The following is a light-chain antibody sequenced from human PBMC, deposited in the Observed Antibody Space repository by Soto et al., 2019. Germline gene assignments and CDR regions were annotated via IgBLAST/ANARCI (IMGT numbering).Light chain of an antibody. Sequence: QSVLTQPPSASGTPGQRVTISCSRSSSNIGSNTVNWYQQFPGTAPKLLIYSNNRRPSGVPDRFSGSKSGTSASLAISGLQSEDEADYYCAAWDDSLNGPVFGGGTKLTVL. CDR3: AAWDDSLNGPV. V-gene: IGLV1-44*01. CDR2: SNN. CDR1: SSNIGSNT. J-gene: IGLJ2*01.